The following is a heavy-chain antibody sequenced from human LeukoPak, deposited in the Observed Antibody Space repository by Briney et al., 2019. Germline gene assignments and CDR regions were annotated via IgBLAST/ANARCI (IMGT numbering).Heavy chain of an antibody. J-gene: IGHJ4*02. D-gene: IGHD5-18*01. CDR1: GFTFSSYS. CDR3: ARDDRAYSYGLDY. V-gene: IGHV3-21*01. Sequence: GGSLRLSCAASGFTFSSYSMNWVRQAPGKGLEWVSSISSSSSYIYYAVSVKGRFTISRDNAKNSLYLQMNSLRAEDTAVYYCARDDRAYSYGLDYWGQGTLVTVSS. CDR2: ISSSSSYI.